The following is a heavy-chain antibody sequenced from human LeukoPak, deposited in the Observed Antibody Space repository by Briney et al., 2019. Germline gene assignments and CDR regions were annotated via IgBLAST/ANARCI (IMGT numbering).Heavy chain of an antibody. CDR3: ARLFEPAAFSDAFDI. J-gene: IGHJ3*02. Sequence: SETLSLTCTVSGGYISSYYWSWIRQPPGKGLEWIGYIYYSGSTNYNPSLKSRVTISVDTSKNQFSLKLSSVTAADTAVYYCARLFEPAAFSDAFDIWGQGTMVTVSS. CDR2: IYYSGST. V-gene: IGHV4-59*08. D-gene: IGHD2-2*01. CDR1: GGYISSYY.